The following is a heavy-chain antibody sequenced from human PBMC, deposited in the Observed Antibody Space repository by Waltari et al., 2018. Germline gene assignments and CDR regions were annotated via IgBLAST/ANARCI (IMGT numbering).Heavy chain of an antibody. J-gene: IGHJ4*02. CDR2: IYHSGST. CDR1: GSSISSGYS. CDR3: ARDADYGSSPFDY. V-gene: IGHV4-38-2*02. D-gene: IGHD4-17*01. Sequence: QVQLQESGPGLVKPSAPLSLTCAVPGSSISSGYSWGWIRQPPGKGLEWIGSIYHSGSTYYNPSLKSRVTISVDTSKNQFSLKLSSVTAADTAVYYCARDADYGSSPFDYWGQGTLVTVSS.